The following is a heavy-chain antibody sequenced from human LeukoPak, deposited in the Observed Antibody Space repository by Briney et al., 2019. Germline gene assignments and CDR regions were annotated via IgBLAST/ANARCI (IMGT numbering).Heavy chain of an antibody. V-gene: IGHV4-34*01. Sequence: SETLSLTCAVYGGSFSTFYWTFIRQPPGKGPEWIGEINHSGSTNYNPSLKSRVTISVDTSKNQFSLKLSSVTAADTAVYYCASGRKQRLVLGDDWLDPSGQGTLVTVSS. CDR1: GGSFSTFY. CDR3: ASGRKQRLVLGDDWLDP. CDR2: INHSGST. J-gene: IGHJ5*02. D-gene: IGHD6-13*01.